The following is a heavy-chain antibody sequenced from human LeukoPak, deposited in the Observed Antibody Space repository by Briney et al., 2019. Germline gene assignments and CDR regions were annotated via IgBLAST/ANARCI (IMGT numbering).Heavy chain of an antibody. CDR3: ARANFLYCSSTTCLFDY. CDR1: GYTFTDYD. CDR2: INPNDGVT. V-gene: IGHV1-2*02. J-gene: IGHJ4*02. Sequence: ASVKVSCKASGYTFTDYDMHWGRQAPGQGGEWRGWINPNDGVTNYAQKFQGRVTMTRDTSISTAHMEVSRLRSDDTAVYYCARANFLYCSSTTCLFDYWGQGTLVTVSS. D-gene: IGHD2-2*01.